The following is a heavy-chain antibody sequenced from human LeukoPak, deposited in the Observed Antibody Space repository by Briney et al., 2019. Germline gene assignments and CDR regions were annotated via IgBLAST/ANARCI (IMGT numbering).Heavy chain of an antibody. J-gene: IGHJ4*02. Sequence: PGGSLRLSCAASGFTFISYAMSWVRQAPGKGLEWVSGISSSGGSTYYADSVKGRFTIPRDNSNKMLYLQMNSLRAEDTAVYYCAKAAVYHDSCPDSWGQGTLVTVSS. D-gene: IGHD5/OR15-5a*01. CDR2: ISSSGGST. CDR1: GFTFISYA. V-gene: IGHV3-23*01. CDR3: AKAAVYHDSCPDS.